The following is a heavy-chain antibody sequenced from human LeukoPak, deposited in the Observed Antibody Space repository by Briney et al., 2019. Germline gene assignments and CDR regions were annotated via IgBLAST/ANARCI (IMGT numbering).Heavy chain of an antibody. CDR2: IKQDGSEK. D-gene: IGHD5-18*01. V-gene: IGHV3-7*01. Sequence: GGSLRLSXVASGFTFSSYWMSWVRQAPGKGLEWVANIKQDGSEKYYVDSVKGRITISRDNAKNSLYLQMNSLRAEDTAVYYCARGENNYGYYYFDYWGQGTLVTVSS. CDR1: GFTFSSYW. J-gene: IGHJ4*02. CDR3: ARGENNYGYYYFDY.